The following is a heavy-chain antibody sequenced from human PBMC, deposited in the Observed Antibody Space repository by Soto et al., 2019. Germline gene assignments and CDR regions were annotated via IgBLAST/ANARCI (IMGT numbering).Heavy chain of an antibody. CDR3: ASPKVTSSWSSDY. CDR2: ISGNSDYT. J-gene: IGHJ4*02. V-gene: IGHV3-23*01. D-gene: IGHD6-13*01. Sequence: GGSLRLSCAASGFTFSAYAVAWVRQTPGKGLEWVSSISGNSDYTFYADSVKGRFTIFRDNSNNSLYLEMNSMRVEDTDVYYCASPKVTSSWSSDYWGQGTLVTVSS. CDR1: GFTFSAYA.